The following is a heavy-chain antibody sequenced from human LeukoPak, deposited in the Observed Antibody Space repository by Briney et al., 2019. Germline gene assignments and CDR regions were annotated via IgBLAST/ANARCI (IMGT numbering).Heavy chain of an antibody. V-gene: IGHV1-24*01. J-gene: IGHJ4*02. CDR1: GYTLTELS. Sequence: ASVKVSCKVSGYTLTELSMHWVRQAPGKGLEWMGGFDPEDGETIYAQKFQGRVTLTEDTSTDTAYMELSSLRSEDTAVYYCATTGGSGSFPFDYWGQGILVTVSS. CDR3: ATTGGSGSFPFDY. CDR2: FDPEDGET. D-gene: IGHD3-10*01.